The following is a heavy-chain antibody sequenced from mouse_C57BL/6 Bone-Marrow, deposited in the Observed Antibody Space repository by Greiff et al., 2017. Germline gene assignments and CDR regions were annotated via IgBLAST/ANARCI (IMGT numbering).Heavy chain of an antibody. CDR1: GFTFSDYG. D-gene: IGHD2-4*01. Sequence: EVQGVESGGGLVKPGGSLKLSCAASGFTFSDYGMHWVRQAPEKGLEWVAYISSGSSTIYYADTVKGRFTISRDNAKHTLFLQMTSLRSEDTAMYYCARRGDYDFRDYYAMDYWGQGTSVTVSS. CDR3: ARRGDYDFRDYYAMDY. CDR2: ISSGSSTI. J-gene: IGHJ4*01. V-gene: IGHV5-17*01.